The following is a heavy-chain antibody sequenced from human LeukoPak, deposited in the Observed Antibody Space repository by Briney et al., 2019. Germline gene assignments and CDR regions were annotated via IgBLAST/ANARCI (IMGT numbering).Heavy chain of an antibody. V-gene: IGHV3-23*01. D-gene: IGHD2-21*01. Sequence: GGSLRLSCAASGFTLSTYAMSWVRQTPGKGLEWVAATSSSDAGTYHADSVRGRFTISRDNSKNTLYLQMDSLRAEDAAVYFCAKAPVTSCRGAYCYPFDSWGQGTLVTVSS. CDR2: TSSSDAGT. CDR1: GFTLSTYA. J-gene: IGHJ4*02. CDR3: AKAPVTSCRGAYCYPFDS.